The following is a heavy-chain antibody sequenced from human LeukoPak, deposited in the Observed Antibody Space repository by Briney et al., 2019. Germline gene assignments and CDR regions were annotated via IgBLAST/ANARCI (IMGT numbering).Heavy chain of an antibody. V-gene: IGHV3-66*02. Sequence: GGSLRLSCAASGFTVSSNYMSWVRQAPGKGLEWVSVIYSGGSTYYADSVKGRFTISRDNSKNTLYLQMNSLRAEDTAVYYCARDLYSSGSGWFDPWGQGTLVTVSS. D-gene: IGHD6-19*01. CDR1: GFTVSSNY. J-gene: IGHJ5*02. CDR3: ARDLYSSGSGWFDP. CDR2: IYSGGST.